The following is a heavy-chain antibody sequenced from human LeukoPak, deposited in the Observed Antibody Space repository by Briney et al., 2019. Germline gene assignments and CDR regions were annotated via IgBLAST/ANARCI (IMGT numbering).Heavy chain of an antibody. D-gene: IGHD6-19*01. Sequence: SETLSLTCTVSGGSISSGSYYWSWIRQPAGKGLEWIGRIYTSGSTNYNPSLKSRVTISVDTSKNQFSLKLSSVTAADTAVYYCVRETSSGWYYFDYWGQGTLVTVSS. CDR1: GGSISSGSYY. V-gene: IGHV4-61*02. CDR3: VRETSSGWYYFDY. CDR2: IYTSGST. J-gene: IGHJ4*02.